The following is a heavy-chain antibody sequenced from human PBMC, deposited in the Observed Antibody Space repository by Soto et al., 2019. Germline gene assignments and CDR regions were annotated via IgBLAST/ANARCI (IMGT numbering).Heavy chain of an antibody. Sequence: SETLSLTCTVSGGSISSYYWSWIRQPPGKGLEWMGYSYYSGSTNYNPSLKSRGSITVDTAKNKYSLKLKSVTAADAAGDDCGRPIPPEYSSTRVWFDPSGQGTLVTVSS. J-gene: IGHJ5*02. V-gene: IGHV4-59*01. CDR3: GRPIPPEYSSTRVWFDP. D-gene: IGHD6-6*01. CDR1: GGSISSYY. CDR2: SYYSGST.